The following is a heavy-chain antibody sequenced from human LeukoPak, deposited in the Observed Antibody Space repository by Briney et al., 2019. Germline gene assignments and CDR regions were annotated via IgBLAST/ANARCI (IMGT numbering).Heavy chain of an antibody. J-gene: IGHJ5*01. CDR2: TYYRSKWYH. CDR1: GDSVSTNSAA. V-gene: IGHV6-1*01. D-gene: IGHD2-21*02. CDR3: ARGNRDFDS. Sequence: SQTLSLTCAISGDSVSTNSAAWNWIRQSPSGGLEWLGRTYYRSKWYHDYAPSVQSRITINPDTSKNQFSLHLNSVTPEDTAVYYCARGNRDFDSWGQGTLITVSS.